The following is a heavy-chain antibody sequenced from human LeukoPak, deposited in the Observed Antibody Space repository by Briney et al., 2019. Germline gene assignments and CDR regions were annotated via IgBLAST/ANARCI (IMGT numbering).Heavy chain of an antibody. D-gene: IGHD2-21*01. J-gene: IGHJ4*02. CDR3: ARHEFASPFDS. CDR2: IYYTGDS. V-gene: IGHV4-59*08. Sequence: SETLSLTCTVSGGSISNSYWSWIRQPPGRGLEWIGYIYYTGDSNYNPSLKSRVAISLDTSKNQLSLNLRSVTAADTAVYYCARHEFASPFDSWGQGTLVTVSS. CDR1: GGSISNSY.